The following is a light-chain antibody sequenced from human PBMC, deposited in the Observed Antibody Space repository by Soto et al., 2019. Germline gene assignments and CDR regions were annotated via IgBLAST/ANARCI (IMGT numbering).Light chain of an antibody. CDR1: QSISGW. V-gene: IGKV1-5*01. CDR2: DVS. CDR3: QQYGSSPRT. J-gene: IGKJ1*01. Sequence: DIQMTQSPSTLSASVGDRATITCRASQSISGWLAWYQQKPGKAPKLLIYDVSSLESGVPSRFSGSGSGTEFTLAISRLEPEDFAVYYCQQYGSSPRTFGQGTKVDIK.